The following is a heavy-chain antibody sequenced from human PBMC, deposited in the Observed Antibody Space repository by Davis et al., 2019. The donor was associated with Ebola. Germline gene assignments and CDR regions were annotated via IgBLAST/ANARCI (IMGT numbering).Heavy chain of an antibody. Sequence: GESLKISCAASGFTFSSYAMSWVRQAPGKGLEWVSAISGSGGSTYYADSVKGRFTISRDNSKNTLYLQMNSLRAEDTAVYYCAKDFLMNSPTTYWGQGTLVTVSS. D-gene: IGHD3-3*01. CDR3: AKDFLMNSPTTY. V-gene: IGHV3-23*01. CDR1: GFTFSSYA. J-gene: IGHJ4*02. CDR2: ISGSGGST.